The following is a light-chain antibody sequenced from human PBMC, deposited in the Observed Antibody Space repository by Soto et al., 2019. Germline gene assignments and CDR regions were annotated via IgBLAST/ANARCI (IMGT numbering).Light chain of an antibody. CDR1: SSNIGAGYD. Sequence: QSVLTQPPSVSGAPGQRVTISCTGSSSNIGAGYDVHWYQQVPGTAPKLLMYGNSLRPPGVPDRFSASKSGTSASLAITGLQAEDEADYYCQSYDSSLSGGVFGGGTKLTVL. CDR2: GNS. CDR3: QSYDSSLSGGV. V-gene: IGLV1-40*01. J-gene: IGLJ2*01.